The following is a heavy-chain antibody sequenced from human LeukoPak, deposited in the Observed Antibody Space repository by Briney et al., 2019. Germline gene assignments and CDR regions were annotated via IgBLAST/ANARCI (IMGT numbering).Heavy chain of an antibody. V-gene: IGHV4-39*07. CDR3: ARAPVAGVLYYYYGMDV. CDR2: INHSGST. CDR1: GGSISSGGYY. J-gene: IGHJ6*02. Sequence: SETLSLTCTVSGGSISSGGYYWSWIRQPPGKGLEWIGEINHSGSTNYNPSLKSRVTISVDTSKNQFSLKLSSVTAADTAVYYCARAPVAGVLYYYYGMDVWGQGTTVTVSS. D-gene: IGHD6-19*01.